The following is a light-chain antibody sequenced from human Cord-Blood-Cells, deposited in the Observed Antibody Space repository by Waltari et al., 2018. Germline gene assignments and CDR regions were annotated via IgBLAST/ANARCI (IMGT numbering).Light chain of an antibody. J-gene: IGLJ2*01. CDR1: SSDVGGSNY. V-gene: IGLV2-14*01. Sequence: QSALTQPASVSGSPGQSITIPCTGTSSDVGGSNYVSRYQQHPGKAPRLMVYHFSKRPIGVSVCFSGARSGVKAAPPIPGHRDEDEAVCHYSSSTSSRVLGGETKLAVL. CDR2: HFS. CDR3: SSSTSSRV.